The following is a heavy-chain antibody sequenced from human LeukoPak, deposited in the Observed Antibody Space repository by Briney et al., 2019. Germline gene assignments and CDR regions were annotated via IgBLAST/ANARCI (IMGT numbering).Heavy chain of an antibody. Sequence: GGSLRLSCEASGFTFSSYAMSWVRQAPGKGLEWVSTISASGGTPYLADSVKGRFTISRDNSKNTLYLQMNSLRAADTAVYYCAKGVGDPMGATTHLDYWGQGILVTVSS. D-gene: IGHD1-26*01. CDR3: AKGVGDPMGATTHLDY. V-gene: IGHV3-23*01. CDR1: GFTFSSYA. J-gene: IGHJ4*02. CDR2: ISASGGTP.